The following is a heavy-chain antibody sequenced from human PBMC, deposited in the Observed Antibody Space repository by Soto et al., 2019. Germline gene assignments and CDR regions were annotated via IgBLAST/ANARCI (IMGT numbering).Heavy chain of an antibody. CDR1: GDSFSKYT. CDR2: IIPRFGTT. CDR3: ARGRGLYNSGRSQLDF. V-gene: IGHV1-69*01. Sequence: QEQLVQSEAEVKKPGSSVRVSCKASGDSFSKYTVNWVRQAPRQGLEWMGGIIPRFGTTNYAPTLQDRVTITADQSMNTVYMELSSLRSEDTALYYCARGRGLYNSGRSQLDFWGQGTLVTVSS. J-gene: IGHJ4*02. D-gene: IGHD1-1*01.